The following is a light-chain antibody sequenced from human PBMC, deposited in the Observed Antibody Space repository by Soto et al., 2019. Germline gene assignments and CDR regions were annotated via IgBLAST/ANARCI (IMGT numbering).Light chain of an antibody. V-gene: IGKV3-20*01. CDR1: QSLSSTS. CDR3: QHRDNSPPST. J-gene: IGKJ2*01. CDR2: GAS. Sequence: EIVLTQSPGTLSLSPGERATLSCRASQSLSSTSLAWYRQKPGQAPRLLIYGASNRASGIPDRLSGSGSGTDFTLTISSLEPEDFAVYYCQHRDNSPPSTFGQGTKLEIK.